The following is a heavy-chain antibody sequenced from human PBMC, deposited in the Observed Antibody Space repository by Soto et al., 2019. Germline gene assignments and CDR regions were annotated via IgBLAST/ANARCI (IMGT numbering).Heavy chain of an antibody. J-gene: IGHJ4*02. CDR3: SGGVGDAG. CDR2: INQDGTQK. CDR1: GFTFRRDW. Sequence: EERLVESGGGLVQPGGSLRLSCAISGFTFRRDWMNWVRQAPGKGLEWVAHINQDGTQKYYVDSVKGRFTIFRDNAKNSLYLQMNSLRVEATAVSYCSGGVGDAGWGQGTLVTVSS. V-gene: IGHV3-7*04. D-gene: IGHD1-26*01.